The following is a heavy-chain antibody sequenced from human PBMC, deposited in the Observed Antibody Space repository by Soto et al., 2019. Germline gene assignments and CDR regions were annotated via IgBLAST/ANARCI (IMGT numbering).Heavy chain of an antibody. V-gene: IGHV1-3*01. Sequence: ASVKVSCKASGYTFTSYAMHWVRQAPGQRFEWMGWINAGNGNTKYSQKFQGRVTITRDTSASTAYMELSSLRSEDTAVYYCAREGYGSGSYYNTWFDPWGQGTLVTVSS. J-gene: IGHJ5*02. CDR1: GYTFTSYA. CDR2: INAGNGNT. D-gene: IGHD3-10*01. CDR3: AREGYGSGSYYNTWFDP.